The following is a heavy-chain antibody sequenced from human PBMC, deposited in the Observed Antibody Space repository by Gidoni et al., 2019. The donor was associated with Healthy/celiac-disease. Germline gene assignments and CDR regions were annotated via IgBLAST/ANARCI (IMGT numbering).Heavy chain of an antibody. V-gene: IGHV1-46*03. Sequence: QVQLVQSGAEVKKPGASVQVSCKASGYTFTSYYMHWVRQAPGQGLEWMGIINPSGGSTSYAQKFQGRVTMTRDTSTSTVYMELSSLRSEDTAVYYCARDQDIVVVVSASHYGMDVWGQGTTVTVSS. J-gene: IGHJ6*02. D-gene: IGHD2-15*01. CDR2: INPSGGST. CDR1: GYTFTSYY. CDR3: ARDQDIVVVVSASHYGMDV.